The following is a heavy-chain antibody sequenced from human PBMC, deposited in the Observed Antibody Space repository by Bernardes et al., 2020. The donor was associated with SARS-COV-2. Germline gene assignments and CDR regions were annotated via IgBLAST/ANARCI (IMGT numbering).Heavy chain of an antibody. J-gene: IGHJ4*02. V-gene: IGHV3-74*01. CDR3: ARDSFLNGYGANDY. Sequence: GGSLRLSCIASGFTFSSYWMHWVRQAPGKGLVWVSRINSDGSRTTYADSVKGRFTISRDNAKNTLYLQMNSLRAEDTAVYYCARDSFLNGYGANDYWGQGTLVTVSS. CDR2: INSDGSRT. CDR1: GFTFSSYW. D-gene: IGHD5-12*01.